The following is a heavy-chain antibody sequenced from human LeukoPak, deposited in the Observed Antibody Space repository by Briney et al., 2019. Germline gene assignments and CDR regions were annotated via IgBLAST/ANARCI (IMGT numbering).Heavy chain of an antibody. V-gene: IGHV4-4*07. CDR3: ARASAYYYDSSGYYYEAHFDY. J-gene: IGHJ4*02. CDR1: GGSISSYY. D-gene: IGHD3-22*01. Sequence: SETLSLTCTVSGGSISSYYWSWIRQPAGKGLEWIGRIYTSGSTNYNPSLKSRVTMSVDTSKNQFSLKLSSVTAADTAVYYCARASAYYYDSSGYYYEAHFDYWGQGTLVTVTS. CDR2: IYTSGST.